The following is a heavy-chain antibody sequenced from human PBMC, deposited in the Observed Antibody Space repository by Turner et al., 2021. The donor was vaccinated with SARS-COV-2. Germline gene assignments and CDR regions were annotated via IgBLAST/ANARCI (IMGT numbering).Heavy chain of an antibody. Sequence: VQLVESGGGLVKPGGSLRLPCAASGFPFSSYSMNWVRQAPEKGLEWVASINSGSSYIYYADSLKGRVTISRDNTKRSLFLQMNSLRVEDTAVYYCARGRDYYGSGTYYNYDYWGQGTLVTVSS. D-gene: IGHD3-10*01. CDR1: GFPFSSYS. CDR3: ARGRDYYGSGTYYNYDY. V-gene: IGHV3-21*02. J-gene: IGHJ4*02. CDR2: INSGSSYI.